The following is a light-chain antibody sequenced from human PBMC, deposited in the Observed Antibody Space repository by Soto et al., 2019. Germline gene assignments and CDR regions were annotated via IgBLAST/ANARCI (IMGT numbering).Light chain of an antibody. CDR2: GAS. CDR3: QQYSSSPSIT. CDR1: QSVTTSN. J-gene: IGKJ5*01. Sequence: EIVLTQSPGTLSLSPGERATLSCRASQSVTTSNLAWYQQKPGQAPRLLIYGASTRATGIPDRFSGSGSGTDFTLTISRLEPEDFAVYYCQQYSSSPSITFGQGTRLEIK. V-gene: IGKV3-20*01.